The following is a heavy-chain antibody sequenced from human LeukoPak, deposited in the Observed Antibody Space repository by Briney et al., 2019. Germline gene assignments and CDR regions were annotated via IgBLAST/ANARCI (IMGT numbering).Heavy chain of an antibody. CDR1: GDSVSSNSVT. CDR3: ARRLTQYDCFDP. V-gene: IGHV6-1*01. Sequence: SQTLSLTCTISGDSVSSNSVTWNWIRQSPSRGLEWLGRTYYRSTWYNDYAVSVRGRITVSPDTSKNQFSLHLNSVTPEDTAVYYCARRLTQYDCFDPWGQGILVTVSS. CDR2: TYYRSTWYN. J-gene: IGHJ5*02. D-gene: IGHD2-2*01.